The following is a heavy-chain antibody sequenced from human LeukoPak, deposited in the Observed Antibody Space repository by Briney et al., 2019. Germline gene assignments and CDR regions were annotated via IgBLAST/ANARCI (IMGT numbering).Heavy chain of an antibody. J-gene: IGHJ6*02. CDR1: GGSISSGDYY. Sequence: NASETLSLTCTVSGGSISSGDYYWGWIRQPPGKGLEWIGYIYYSGSTYYNPSLKSRVTISVDTSKNQFSLKLSSVTAADTAVYYCARVPRQLRFFAQNYYGMDVWGQGTTVTVSS. D-gene: IGHD3-3*01. V-gene: IGHV4-30-4*01. CDR3: ARVPRQLRFFAQNYYGMDV. CDR2: IYYSGST.